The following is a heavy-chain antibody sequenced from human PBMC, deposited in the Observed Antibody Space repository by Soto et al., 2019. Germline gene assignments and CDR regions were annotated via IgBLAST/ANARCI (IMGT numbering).Heavy chain of an antibody. CDR2: ISYDGSNK. J-gene: IGHJ3*02. Sequence: GGSLRLSCAASGFTFSSYAMHWVRQAPGKGLEWVAVISYDGSNKYYADSVKGRFTISRDNSKNTLYLQMNSLRAEDTAVYYCAALPREDPGAFDIWGQGTMVTVSS. V-gene: IGHV3-30-3*01. CDR1: GFTFSSYA. CDR3: AALPREDPGAFDI. D-gene: IGHD1-26*01.